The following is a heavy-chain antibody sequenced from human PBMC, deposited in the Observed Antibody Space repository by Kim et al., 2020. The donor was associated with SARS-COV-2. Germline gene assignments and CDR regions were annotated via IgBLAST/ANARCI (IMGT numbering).Heavy chain of an antibody. D-gene: IGHD3-16*01. V-gene: IGHV4-59*01. CDR1: GGSISSYY. CDR2: IYYSGST. CDR3: ARVGPRDFPHYYYYGMDV. J-gene: IGHJ6*01. Sequence: SETLSLTCTVSGGSISSYYWSWIRQPPGKGLEWIGYIYYSGSTNYNPSLKSRVTISVDTSKNQFSLKLSSVTAADTAVYYCARVGPRDFPHYYYYGMDV.